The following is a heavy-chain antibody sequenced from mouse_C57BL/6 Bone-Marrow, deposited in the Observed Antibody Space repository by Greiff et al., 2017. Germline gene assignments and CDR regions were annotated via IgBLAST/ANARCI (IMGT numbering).Heavy chain of an antibody. CDR1: GYTFTSYW. CDR3: EGSGTRRDFDV. D-gene: IGHD4-1*01. CDR2: IDPTDSYT. Sequence: QVQLQQPGAELVKPGASVKLSCKASGYTFTSYWMQWVKQRPGQGLEWIGEIDPTDSYTNYNQKFKGKATLTVDTSSSTAYMQLSSLTSEDSAVYYCEGSGTRRDFDVWGTGTTVTVSS. J-gene: IGHJ1*03. V-gene: IGHV1-50*01.